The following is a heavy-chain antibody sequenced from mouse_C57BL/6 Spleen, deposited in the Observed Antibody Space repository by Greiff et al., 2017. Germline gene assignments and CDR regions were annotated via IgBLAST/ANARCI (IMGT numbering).Heavy chain of an antibody. CDR3: VKAVDAMDY. CDR1: GFTFTDYY. CDR2: IGNKANGYTT. Sequence: EVKLMESGGGLVQPGASLRLSCAASGFTFTDYYMSWVRQPPGKAPEWLALIGNKANGYTTEYTASVKGRFTISRDNAQNILYLQMKTLRAEDSATYYCVKAVDAMDYWGQGTSVTVSS. V-gene: IGHV7-4*01. J-gene: IGHJ4*01.